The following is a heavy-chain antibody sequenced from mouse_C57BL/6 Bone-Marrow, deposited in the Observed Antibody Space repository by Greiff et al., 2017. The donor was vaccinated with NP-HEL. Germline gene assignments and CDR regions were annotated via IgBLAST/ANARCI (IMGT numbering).Heavy chain of an antibody. D-gene: IGHD2-3*01. CDR3: TRMIYDGYYPYAMDY. V-gene: IGHV1-5*01. Sequence: VQLQQSGTVLARPGASVKMSCKTSGYTFTSYWMHWVNQRPGQGLEWIGAIYPGNSDTSYNQKFKGKAKLTAVTSASTAYMELSSLTNEDSAVYYCTRMIYDGYYPYAMDYWGQGTSVTVSS. J-gene: IGHJ4*01. CDR2: IYPGNSDT. CDR1: GYTFTSYW.